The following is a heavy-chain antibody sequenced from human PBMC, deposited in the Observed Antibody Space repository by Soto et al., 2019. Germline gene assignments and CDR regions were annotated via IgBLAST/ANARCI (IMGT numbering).Heavy chain of an antibody. CDR2: INPNSGGT. CDR3: ARYNWNDDLDAFDI. CDR1: GYTFTGYY. V-gene: IGHV1-2*04. D-gene: IGHD1-1*01. Sequence: QVQLVQSGAEVKKPGASVKVSCKASGYTFTGYYMHWVRQAPGQGLEWMGWINPNSGGTNYAQKFQGWVTMTRDTSISTAFMELSRLRSDDTAVYYCARYNWNDDLDAFDIWGQGTMVTVSS. J-gene: IGHJ3*02.